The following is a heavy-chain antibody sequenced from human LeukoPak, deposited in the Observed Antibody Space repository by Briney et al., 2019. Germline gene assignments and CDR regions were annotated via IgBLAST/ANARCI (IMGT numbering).Heavy chain of an antibody. J-gene: IGHJ4*02. D-gene: IGHD2-2*01. CDR2: IYSGGST. CDR1: GCTVSSKY. CDR3: ARGCSSTSCYGFDY. Sequence: PGGSLRLSCAASGCTVSSKYMSWVRQAPGKGLEWGSVIYSGGSTYYADSVKGRFTISRDNSKNTLYLQMNSLRAEDTAVYYCARGCSSTSCYGFDYWGQGTLVTVSS. V-gene: IGHV3-53*01.